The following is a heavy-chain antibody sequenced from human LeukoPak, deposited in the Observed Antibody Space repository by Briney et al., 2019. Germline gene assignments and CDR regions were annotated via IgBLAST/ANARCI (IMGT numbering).Heavy chain of an antibody. CDR3: ARGGYYGSGNDFRFDP. CDR2: FHYTGST. CDR1: GVSISSYD. J-gene: IGHJ5*02. V-gene: IGHV4-59*01. D-gene: IGHD3-10*01. Sequence: SSETLSLTCTVSGVSISSYDWSWIRQSPGKGLECFGYFHYTGSTNYNPSLKSRVTISVETSKNQFSLKLKSVTAADTAVYYCARGGYYGSGNDFRFDPWGQGTLVTVSS.